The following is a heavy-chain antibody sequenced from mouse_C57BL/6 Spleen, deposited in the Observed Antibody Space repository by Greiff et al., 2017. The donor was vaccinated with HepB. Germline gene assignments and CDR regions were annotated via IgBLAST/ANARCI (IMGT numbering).Heavy chain of an antibody. Sequence: VQLQQSGPELVKPGASVKISCKASGYAFSSSWMNWVKQRPGKGLEWIGRIYPGDGDTNYNGKFKGKATLTADKSSSTAYMQLSSLPSEDSAVYFCARYYDYDGYYAMDYWGQGTSVTVSS. D-gene: IGHD2-4*01. J-gene: IGHJ4*01. CDR2: IYPGDGDT. CDR1: GYAFSSSW. CDR3: ARYYDYDGYYAMDY. V-gene: IGHV1-82*01.